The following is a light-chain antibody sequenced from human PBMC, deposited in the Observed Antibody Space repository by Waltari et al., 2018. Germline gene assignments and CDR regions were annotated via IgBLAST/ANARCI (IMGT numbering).Light chain of an antibody. J-gene: IGLJ2*01. CDR1: SSNLGSNT. Sequence: QSVLTQPPSASGTPGQRVTISCSGRSSNLGSNTVNWYQQLPGTAPKLLIYSNNQRPSGVPDRFSGSKSGTSASLAISGLRSEDEADYYCATWDDSLKGPVFGGGTKLTVL. CDR2: SNN. V-gene: IGLV1-44*01. CDR3: ATWDDSLKGPV.